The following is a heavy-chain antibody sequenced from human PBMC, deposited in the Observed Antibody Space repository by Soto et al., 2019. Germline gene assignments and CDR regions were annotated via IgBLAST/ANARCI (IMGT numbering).Heavy chain of an antibody. CDR3: AREGILGLFDAYDL. V-gene: IGHV1-18*04. Sequence: TSVKLSWNASVFRSGGISWLRQALGQRLEWMGWISTHNGNTIYAQKFQGRVIMTMDTSTTTVYMELRSLRPDDTAVYLCAREGILGLFDAYDLWGQGTMVTVSS. D-gene: IGHD3-3*01. J-gene: IGHJ3*01. CDR2: ISTHNGNT. CDR1: VFRSGG.